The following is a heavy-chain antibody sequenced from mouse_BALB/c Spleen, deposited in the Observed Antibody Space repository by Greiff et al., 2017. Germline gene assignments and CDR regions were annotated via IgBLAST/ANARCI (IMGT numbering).Heavy chain of an antibody. D-gene: IGHD1-1*01. V-gene: IGHV1-14*01. CDR2: INPYNDGT. Sequence: VQLKQSGPELVKTGASVKISCKASGYTFTSYVMHWVKQKPGQGLEWIGYINPYNDGTKYNEKFKGKATLTSDKSSSTAYMELSSLTSEDSAVYYCARGYYGSSYNSYYAMDYWGQGTSVTVSS. J-gene: IGHJ4*01. CDR3: ARGYYGSSYNSYYAMDY. CDR1: GYTFTSYV.